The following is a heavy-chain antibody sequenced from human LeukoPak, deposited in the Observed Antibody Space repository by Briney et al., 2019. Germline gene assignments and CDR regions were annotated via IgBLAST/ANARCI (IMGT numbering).Heavy chain of an antibody. CDR2: ISWNSGSI. CDR1: GFTFDDYA. CDR3: ARDAFYCGGDCYAFDI. D-gene: IGHD2-21*01. J-gene: IGHJ3*02. Sequence: GGSLRLSCAASGFTFDDYAMHWVRQAPGKGLEWVSGISWNSGSIGYADSVKGRFTISRDNAKNSLYLQMNSLRAEDTAVYYCARDAFYCGGDCYAFDIWGQGTMVTVSS. V-gene: IGHV3-9*01.